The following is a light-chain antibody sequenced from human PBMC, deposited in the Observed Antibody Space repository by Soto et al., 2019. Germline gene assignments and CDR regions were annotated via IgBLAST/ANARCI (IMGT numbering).Light chain of an antibody. CDR1: SSNIGAHYD. Sequence: QPVLTQPPSVSGAPGQRVAISCIGTSSNIGAHYDVHWYQQLPGTAPKLLIYGNKNRPAGVPDRFSGSKSGTSASLAITGVQAEDEADYYCQSYDFSLTGVVFGGGTKLTVL. CDR3: QSYDFSLTGVV. CDR2: GNK. V-gene: IGLV1-40*01. J-gene: IGLJ2*01.